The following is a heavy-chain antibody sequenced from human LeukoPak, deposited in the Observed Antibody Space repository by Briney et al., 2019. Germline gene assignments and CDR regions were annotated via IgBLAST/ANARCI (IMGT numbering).Heavy chain of an antibody. CDR3: ARDSGDGDYTPDMDV. D-gene: IGHD2-21*02. CDR2: IYRDGNT. Sequence: GGSLRLSCAVSGFTVSNNYMNWVRQAPGKGLEWVSVIYRDGNTYYADSVKGRFTISRDNSKNTLYLQMNSLRAEDTAMYYCARDSGDGDYTPDMDVWGKGTTVTVSS. CDR1: GFTVSNNY. V-gene: IGHV3-53*01. J-gene: IGHJ6*03.